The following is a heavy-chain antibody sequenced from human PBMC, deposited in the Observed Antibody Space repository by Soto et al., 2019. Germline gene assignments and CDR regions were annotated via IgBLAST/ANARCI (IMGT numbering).Heavy chain of an antibody. V-gene: IGHV3-74*03. Sequence: EVQVVESGGGLVQPGGSLRLSCEASGFTFSSHWMHWVRQPPGKGLVWVSHINNDGSATTYADSVKGRFTISRDNAKNTLYLQMNSLRAEDTAVCYCVDTFSLAYWGQGILVTVSS. D-gene: IGHD5-18*01. CDR1: GFTFSSHW. CDR2: INNDGSAT. CDR3: VDTFSLAY. J-gene: IGHJ4*02.